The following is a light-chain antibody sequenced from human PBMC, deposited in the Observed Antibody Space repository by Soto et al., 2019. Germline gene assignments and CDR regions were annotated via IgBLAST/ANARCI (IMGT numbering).Light chain of an antibody. Sequence: QSALTQPASVSGPPGQSITISCTGTRSDIGGYKYVSWYQQHPGEVPKLIIYDVSNRPSGVSNRFSGSKSGNTASLTISGLQAEDEADYYCSSYTTISTGVFGGGTKLTVL. V-gene: IGLV2-14*01. J-gene: IGLJ2*01. CDR2: DVS. CDR3: SSYTTISTGV. CDR1: RSDIGGYKY.